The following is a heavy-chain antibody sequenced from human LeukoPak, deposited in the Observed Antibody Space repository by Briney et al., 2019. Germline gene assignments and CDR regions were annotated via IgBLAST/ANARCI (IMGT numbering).Heavy chain of an antibody. Sequence: GGSLRLSCAASGFTFSNYEMNWVRQSPGKGLEWVSGINWSGGSTGYADSVKGRFTISRDNAKNSLYLQMNSLSAEDTALYYCARGEYNYYDSSAYYYYFDCWGQGTLVTVSS. CDR2: INWSGGST. D-gene: IGHD3-22*01. V-gene: IGHV3-20*04. CDR3: ARGEYNYYDSSAYYYYFDC. J-gene: IGHJ4*02. CDR1: GFTFSNYE.